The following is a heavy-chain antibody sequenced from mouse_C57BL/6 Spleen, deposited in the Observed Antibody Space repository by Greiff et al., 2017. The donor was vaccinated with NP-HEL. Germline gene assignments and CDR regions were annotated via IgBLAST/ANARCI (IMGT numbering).Heavy chain of an antibody. V-gene: IGHV1-15*01. CDR1: GYTFTDYE. Sequence: VKLVESGAELVRPGASVTLSCKASGYTFTDYEMHWVKQTPVHGLEWIGAIDPETGGTAYNQKFKGKAILTADKSSSTAYMELRSLTSEDSAVYYCTRPGYYAMDYWGQGTSVTVSS. J-gene: IGHJ4*01. CDR3: TRPGYYAMDY. CDR2: IDPETGGT.